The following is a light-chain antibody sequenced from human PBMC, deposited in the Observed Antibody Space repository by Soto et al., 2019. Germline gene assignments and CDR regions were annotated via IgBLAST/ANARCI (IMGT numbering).Light chain of an antibody. J-gene: IGLJ1*01. Sequence: QSALTQPPSVSAAPGQKVTISCSGSSSNIGNNYVSWYQQLPGTAPKLLIYDNNKRPSGIPDRFSSSKSGTSATLGITGLQTGDEADYYCGTWDSSLSAVYVFGTGTKVTVL. CDR1: SSNIGNNY. V-gene: IGLV1-51*01. CDR3: GTWDSSLSAVYV. CDR2: DNN.